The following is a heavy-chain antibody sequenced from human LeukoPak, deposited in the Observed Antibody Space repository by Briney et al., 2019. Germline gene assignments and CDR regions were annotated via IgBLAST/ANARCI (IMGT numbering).Heavy chain of an antibody. CDR2: ISSSSRDI. CDR3: VREAAATLFDY. D-gene: IGHD1-26*01. CDR1: GFTFSSYS. V-gene: IGHV3-21*01. Sequence: GGSLRLSCAASGFTFSSYSMNWVRQAPGKGLEWVAAISSSSRDIFYADSVKGRFSISRDNTQNSLSLQMSSPKAEDTAVYYCVREAAATLFDYWGQGTLVTVSS. J-gene: IGHJ4*02.